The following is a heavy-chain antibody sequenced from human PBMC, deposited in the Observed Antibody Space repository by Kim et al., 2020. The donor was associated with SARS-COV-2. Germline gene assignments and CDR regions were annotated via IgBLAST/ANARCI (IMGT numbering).Heavy chain of an antibody. CDR1: GFTFSSYA. CDR3: AIGGRSSSWYIGGPIDY. J-gene: IGHJ4*02. V-gene: IGHV3-30-3*01. CDR2: ISYDGSNK. D-gene: IGHD6-13*01. Sequence: GGSLRLSCVVSGFTFSSYAMHWVRQAPGKGLEWVAVISYDGSNKYYADSVKGRFTISRDNSKNTLYLQMNSLRAEDTAVFYCAIGGRSSSWYIGGPIDYWGQGTLVTVSS.